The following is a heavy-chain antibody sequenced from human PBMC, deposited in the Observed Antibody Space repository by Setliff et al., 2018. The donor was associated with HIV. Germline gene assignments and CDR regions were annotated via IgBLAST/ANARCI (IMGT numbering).Heavy chain of an antibody. CDR1: GYTFTGYF. Sequence: ASVKVSCKASGYTFTGYFIHWVRLAPGQGLEWMGWVNPNTGATHYAQKFQDRVTMTRDTSISTAYLELRRLRSDDTALYYCARIGARIFNYYDDTSQTDYWGQGALVTVSS. D-gene: IGHD3-22*01. CDR2: VNPNTGAT. V-gene: IGHV1-2*02. CDR3: ARIGARIFNYYDDTSQTDY. J-gene: IGHJ4*02.